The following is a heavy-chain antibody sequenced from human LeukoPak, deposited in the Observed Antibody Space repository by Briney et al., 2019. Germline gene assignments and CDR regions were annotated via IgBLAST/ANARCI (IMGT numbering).Heavy chain of an antibody. V-gene: IGHV3-7*01. CDR1: GFTFSTYW. CDR3: ARDGHATVAVNFDY. J-gene: IGHJ4*02. Sequence: PGGSLRLSCAVSGFTFSTYWMSWVRQAPGKGLEWVANIKQDGSDKYYVDSVKGQFTISRDNAKNSLYLEMNSLRVEDTAVYYCARDGHATVAVNFDYWGQGTLVTVSS. CDR2: IKQDGSDK. D-gene: IGHD6-19*01.